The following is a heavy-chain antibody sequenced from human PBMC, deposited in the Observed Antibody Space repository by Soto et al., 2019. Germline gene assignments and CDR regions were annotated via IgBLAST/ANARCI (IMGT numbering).Heavy chain of an antibody. Sequence: EAQLLESGGGLVQPGGPLRLSCSASGFIFNNYAMSWVRQAPGKGLEWVSGITGYGATTYYAESVKGRFTISRDNSNNTLYLQMSTLTAEDTAVYYCARDPLLYDSDWYPNWFGPWGQGTLVTVSS. CDR1: GFIFNNYA. D-gene: IGHD6-19*01. CDR3: ARDPLLYDSDWYPNWFGP. J-gene: IGHJ5*02. V-gene: IGHV3-23*01. CDR2: ITGYGATT.